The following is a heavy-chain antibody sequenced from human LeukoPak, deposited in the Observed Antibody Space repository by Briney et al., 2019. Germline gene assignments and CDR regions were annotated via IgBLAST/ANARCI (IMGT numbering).Heavy chain of an antibody. Sequence: ASVKVSCKASGGTFSSYAISWVRQAPGQGLEWMGGIIAYNGNTNYAQKLQGRVTMTTDTSTSTAYMELRSLRSDDTAVYYCASSYSSSWYYSWGQGTLVTVSS. CDR3: ASSYSSSWYYS. CDR1: GGTFSSYA. CDR2: IIAYNGNT. V-gene: IGHV1-18*01. D-gene: IGHD6-13*01. J-gene: IGHJ5*01.